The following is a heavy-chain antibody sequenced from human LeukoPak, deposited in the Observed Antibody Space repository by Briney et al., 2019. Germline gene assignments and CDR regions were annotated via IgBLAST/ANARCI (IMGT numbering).Heavy chain of an antibody. V-gene: IGHV4-39*07. D-gene: IGHD2-15*01. CDR2: IYYSGST. J-gene: IGHJ2*01. CDR1: GGSISSSSYY. Sequence: SETLSLTCTVSGGSISSSSYYWGWIRQPPGKGLEWIGSIYYSGSTNYNPSLKSRVTISVDTSKNQFSLKLSSVTAADTAVYYCARVPELPYSFPGYWYFDLWGRGTLVTVSS. CDR3: ARVPELPYSFPGYWYFDL.